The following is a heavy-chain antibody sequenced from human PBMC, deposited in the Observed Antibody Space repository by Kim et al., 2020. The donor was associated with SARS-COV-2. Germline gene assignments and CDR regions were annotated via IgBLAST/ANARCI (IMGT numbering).Heavy chain of an antibody. CDR1: GFTFSSYE. CDR3: ARTPNWDYYFDY. Sequence: GGSLRLFCAASGFTFSSYEMNWVRQAPGKGLEWVSYISSSGSTIYYADSVKGRFTISRDNAKNSLYLQMNSLRAEDTAVYYCARTPNWDYYFDYWGQGTLVTVSS. J-gene: IGHJ4*02. V-gene: IGHV3-48*03. D-gene: IGHD7-27*01. CDR2: ISSSGSTI.